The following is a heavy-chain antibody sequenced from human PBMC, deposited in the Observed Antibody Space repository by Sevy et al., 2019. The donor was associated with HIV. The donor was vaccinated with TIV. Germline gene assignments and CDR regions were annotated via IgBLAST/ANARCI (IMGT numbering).Heavy chain of an antibody. D-gene: IGHD3-10*01. CDR3: ARDSVLSPRVFDS. CDR1: GGSMSSYF. CDR2: IYYTGTT. V-gene: IGHV4-59*01. J-gene: IGHJ4*02. Sequence: SETLSLTCTVSGGSMSSYFWSWIRQPPGKGLEWIGYIYYTGTTNYNPSLKSRLTMSLDTSKNRFSLKLTAVTAADTAVYYCARDSVLSPRVFDSWGQGTLVTVSS.